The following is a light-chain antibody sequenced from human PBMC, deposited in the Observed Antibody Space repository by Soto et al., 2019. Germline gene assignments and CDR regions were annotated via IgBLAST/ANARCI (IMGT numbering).Light chain of an antibody. CDR2: AAS. CDR3: QQSYSSPPT. J-gene: IGKJ1*01. Sequence: DIQMTQSPSSLSASLEDRVIITCRASQSISNHLNWYQQKPGKAPKLLIFAASSLQSGFPSRFSGSRSGPDFTLTISSLQPEDFATYYCQQSYSSPPTFGQGTKVDIK. V-gene: IGKV1-39*01. CDR1: QSISNH.